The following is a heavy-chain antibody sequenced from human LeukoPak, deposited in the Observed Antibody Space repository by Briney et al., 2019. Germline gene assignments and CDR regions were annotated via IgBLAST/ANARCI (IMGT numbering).Heavy chain of an antibody. CDR2: MNPSGSI. Sequence: SETLSLTCAVYGGSFSGYYWTWIRQTPEKGLEWIGEMNPSGSINYNPSLKSRVTISVDTSKNQFSLELSSVTAADTAVYYCARGRQDVTMIVVVMTAVSYYLDVWGKGTTVNVS. CDR1: GGSFSGYY. J-gene: IGHJ6*03. CDR3: ARGRQDVTMIVVVMTAVSYYLDV. V-gene: IGHV4-34*01. D-gene: IGHD3-22*01.